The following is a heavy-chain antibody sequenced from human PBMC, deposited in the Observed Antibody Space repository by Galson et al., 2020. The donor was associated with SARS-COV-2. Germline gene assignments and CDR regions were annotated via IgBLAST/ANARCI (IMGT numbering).Heavy chain of an antibody. CDR2: INPNSGGT. CDR3: AREARPYYYDSSGYNWFDP. D-gene: IGHD3-22*01. J-gene: IGHJ5*02. Sequence: ASVKVSCKASGYTFTGYYMHWVRQAPGQGLEWMGWINPNSGGTNYAQKFQGWVTMTRDTSISTAYMELSRLRSDDTAVYYCAREARPYYYDSSGYNWFDPWGQGTLVTVSS. V-gene: IGHV1-2*04. CDR1: GYTFTGYY.